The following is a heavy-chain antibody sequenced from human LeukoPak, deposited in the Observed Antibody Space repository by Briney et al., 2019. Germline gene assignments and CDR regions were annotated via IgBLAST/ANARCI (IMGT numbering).Heavy chain of an antibody. CDR3: VNRWY. J-gene: IGHJ4*02. D-gene: IGHD6-13*01. V-gene: IGHV3-30*18. Sequence: GGSLRLSCAASGFTFRNDGTHWGRQAPGKGLEWVAFISYDGSNKDFGDSVKGRFTISRDNSKNTLYLQMNSLRAEDTAVYYCVNRWYWGQGTLVTVSS. CDR1: GFTFRNDG. CDR2: ISYDGSNK.